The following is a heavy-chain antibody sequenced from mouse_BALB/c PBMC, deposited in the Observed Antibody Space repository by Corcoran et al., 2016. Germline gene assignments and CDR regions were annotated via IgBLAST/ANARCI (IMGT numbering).Heavy chain of an antibody. V-gene: IGHV1S136*01. Sequence: EVQLQQSGPGLVKPEASVTMSCTASGSTFTSCVMHWGEQKPGQGLGWVGYINPYNDGTKYNEKFKGKATLTSDKSSSTAYMELSSLTSEDYAVYYCERSRSHGNHRSHLAMDYLGQGTSVTVSS. CDR1: GSTFTSCV. CDR3: ERSRSHGNHRSHLAMDY. D-gene: IGHD1-1*01. CDR2: INPYNDGT. J-gene: IGHJ4*01.